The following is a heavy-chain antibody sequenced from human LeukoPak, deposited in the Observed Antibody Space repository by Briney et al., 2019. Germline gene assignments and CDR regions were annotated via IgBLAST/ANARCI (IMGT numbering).Heavy chain of an antibody. V-gene: IGHV3-48*03. Sequence: GGSLRLSCAASGFTFSRDWMNWVRQAPGKGLEWVSYISSSGSTIYYADSVKGRFTISRDNAKNSLYLQMNSLRAEDTAVYYCAELGITMIGGVWGKGTTVTISS. J-gene: IGHJ6*04. D-gene: IGHD3-10*02. CDR1: GFTFSRDW. CDR2: ISSSGSTI. CDR3: AELGITMIGGV.